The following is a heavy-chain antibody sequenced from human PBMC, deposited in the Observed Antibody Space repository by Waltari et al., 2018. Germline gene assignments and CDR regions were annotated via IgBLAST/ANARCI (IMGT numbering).Heavy chain of an antibody. CDR2: MNPNRGGT. D-gene: IGHD3-22*01. Sequence: QVQLVQSGAEVKKPGASVKVSCKASGYTFTGYYMHWVRQAPGQGLEWMGWMNPNRGGTNYAQKFQGRVTMTRDTSISTAYMELSRLRSDDTAVYYCARVGYYYDSSGYYYLDYWGQGTLVTVSS. J-gene: IGHJ4*02. CDR1: GYTFTGYY. V-gene: IGHV1-2*02. CDR3: ARVGYYYDSSGYYYLDY.